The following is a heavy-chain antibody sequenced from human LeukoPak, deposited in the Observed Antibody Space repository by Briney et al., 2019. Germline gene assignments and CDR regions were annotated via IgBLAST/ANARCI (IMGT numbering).Heavy chain of an antibody. CDR1: GDSVSTINGA. J-gene: IGHJ4*02. Sequence: SQTPSLTCGISGDSVSTINGAWNWVRQSPSRGLEWLGRTYYRSKWYYDYAVSVQGRITINPDTSKNQFSLQLSSVTPEDTAVYYCARDEGNTGWHTFDIWGQGTLITVSS. CDR2: TYYRSKWYY. CDR3: ARDEGNTGWHTFDI. V-gene: IGHV6-1*01. D-gene: IGHD6-19*01.